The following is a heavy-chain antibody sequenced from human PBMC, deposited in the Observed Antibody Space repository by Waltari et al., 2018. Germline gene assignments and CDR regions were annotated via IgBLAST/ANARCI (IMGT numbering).Heavy chain of an antibody. V-gene: IGHV3-23*05. D-gene: IGHD3-10*01. CDR2: IDKSGETK. Sequence: VYLLESGGGLVQPGGSLRLSCGGSGLAYSSYATSWVRQAPGKGLEWVSGIDKSGETKYYVGSVKGRFTISRDDSRNTVYLHMTTLRVDDTAVYYCAKDSGYSMIRGRENSWGQGTLVIVSS. J-gene: IGHJ4*02. CDR1: GLAYSSYA. CDR3: AKDSGYSMIRGRENS.